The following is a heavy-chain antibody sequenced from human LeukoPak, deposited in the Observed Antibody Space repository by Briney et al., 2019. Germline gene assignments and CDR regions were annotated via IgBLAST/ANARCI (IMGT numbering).Heavy chain of an antibody. CDR2: ISDSGSLT. D-gene: IGHD6-19*01. CDR3: AKDARRTNGWYFFDY. CDR1: GFAFSNLA. V-gene: IGHV3-23*01. Sequence: RGSLRLSCAASGFAFSNLAMGWVRQAPGQGLEWVSVISDSGSLTYYADSVKGRFTISRDNSKNTLFLQMNSLRAEDTAVYYCAKDARRTNGWYFFDYWGQGTLVTVSS. J-gene: IGHJ4*02.